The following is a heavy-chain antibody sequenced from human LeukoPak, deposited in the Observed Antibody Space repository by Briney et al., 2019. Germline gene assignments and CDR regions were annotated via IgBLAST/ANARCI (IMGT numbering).Heavy chain of an antibody. Sequence: SVTLSLTCTVSGYSISQGYYWGWIRQPPGKGLEWIVGIYHSGSTYYNPSLKSRVTISVETYETQFSLKLISLTAADTPVYYCARDRRSSSPYYSYYTTVGGKGSTVTVYS. D-gene: IGHD6-6*01. CDR3: ARDRRSSSPYYSYYTTV. CDR2: IYHSGST. J-gene: IGHJ6*03. V-gene: IGHV4-38-2*02. CDR1: GYSISQGYY.